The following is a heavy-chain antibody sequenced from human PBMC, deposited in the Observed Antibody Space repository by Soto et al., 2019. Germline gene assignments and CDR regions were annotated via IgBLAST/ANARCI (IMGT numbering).Heavy chain of an antibody. D-gene: IGHD6-6*01. Sequence: SETLSLTCAVCGGSFSGYYWSWIRQPPGKGLEWSGEINHRGSTNYNPSLKSRVTISVDTSKDQFSLKPSSVTAADTAVYSCGSEYSSSLGGMEVWGQGSTVTVSS. V-gene: IGHV4-34*01. CDR1: GGSFSGYY. J-gene: IGHJ6*02. CDR2: INHRGST. CDR3: GSEYSSSLGGMEV.